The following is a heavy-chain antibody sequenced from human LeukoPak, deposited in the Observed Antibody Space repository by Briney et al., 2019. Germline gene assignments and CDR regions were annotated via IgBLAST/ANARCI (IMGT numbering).Heavy chain of an antibody. D-gene: IGHD6-19*01. J-gene: IGHJ4*02. CDR3: AREYSSGRYALGY. Sequence: PGGSLRLSCAASGFTVSSNYMSWVRQAPGKGLEWVSVIYSGGNTYYADSVKGRFTISRDNSKNTLYLQMNSLRAEDTAVYYCAREYSSGRYALGYWGQGTLVTVSS. CDR1: GFTVSSNY. CDR2: IYSGGNT. V-gene: IGHV3-53*01.